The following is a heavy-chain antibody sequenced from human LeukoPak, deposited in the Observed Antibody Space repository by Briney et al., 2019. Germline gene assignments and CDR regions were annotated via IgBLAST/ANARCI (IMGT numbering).Heavy chain of an antibody. J-gene: IGHJ4*02. D-gene: IGHD3-9*01. CDR3: ARDLRYFDWLLLDEWPIPY. Sequence: SETLSLTCTVSGASISSGSYYWGWIRQPPGKGLEWIGTIYYTGYTYYNPSLKRRVTISVDTSKNQFSLNVSSVTAADTAVYYCARDLRYFDWLLLDEWPIPYWGQGTLVTVSS. V-gene: IGHV4-39*01. CDR2: IYYTGYT. CDR1: GASISSGSYY.